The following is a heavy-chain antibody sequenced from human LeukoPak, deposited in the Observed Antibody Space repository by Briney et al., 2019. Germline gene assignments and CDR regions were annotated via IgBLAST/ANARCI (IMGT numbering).Heavy chain of an antibody. CDR3: ARLEMATIRDAFDI. D-gene: IGHD5-24*01. CDR2: IYTSGST. J-gene: IGHJ3*02. CDR1: GGSISSSSHY. Sequence: SETLSLTCTVSGGSISSSSHYWSWIRQPAGKGLEWIGRIYTSGSTNYNPSLKSRVTISVDTSKNQFSLKLSSVTAADTAVYYCARLEMATIRDAFDIWGQGTMVTVSS. V-gene: IGHV4-61*02.